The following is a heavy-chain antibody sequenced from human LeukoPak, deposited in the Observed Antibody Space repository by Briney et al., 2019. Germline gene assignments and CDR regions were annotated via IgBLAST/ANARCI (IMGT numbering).Heavy chain of an antibody. Sequence: SETLSLTCTVSGGSISSGGYYWSWIRQHPGKGLEWIGYIYYSGSTYYNPSLKSRVTISVDTSKNQFSLKLSSVTAADTAVYYCARELAIYPYMDVWGKGTTVTVSS. CDR3: ARELAIYPYMDV. D-gene: IGHD3-3*01. J-gene: IGHJ6*03. V-gene: IGHV4-31*03. CDR2: IYYSGST. CDR1: GGSISSGGYY.